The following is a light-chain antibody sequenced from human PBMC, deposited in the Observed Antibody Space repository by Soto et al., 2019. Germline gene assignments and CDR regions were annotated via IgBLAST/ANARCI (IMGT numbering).Light chain of an antibody. CDR3: ATWDDSLYGMV. CDR1: NSNIGRNP. V-gene: IGLV1-44*01. J-gene: IGLJ2*01. Sequence: QSVLTQPPSASGTPGQRVTISCSGSNSNIGRNPVNWYLQLPGTAPKLLIYSNNQRPSGVPDRVSGYKSGTSASLTISGLQSDDEADYYCATWDDSLYGMVFGGGTKVTVL. CDR2: SNN.